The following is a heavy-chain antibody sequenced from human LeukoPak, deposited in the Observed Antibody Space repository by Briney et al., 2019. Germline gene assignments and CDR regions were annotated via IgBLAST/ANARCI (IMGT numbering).Heavy chain of an antibody. Sequence: PSETLSLTCTVSGGSISSGGYYWSWIRQPAGKGLEWIGRIYTSGSTNYNPSLKSRVTISVDTSKNQFSLKLSSVTAADTAVYYCARDRRDWGQGTLVTVSS. CDR3: ARDRRD. V-gene: IGHV4-61*02. CDR1: GGSISSGGYY. CDR2: IYTSGST. J-gene: IGHJ4*02.